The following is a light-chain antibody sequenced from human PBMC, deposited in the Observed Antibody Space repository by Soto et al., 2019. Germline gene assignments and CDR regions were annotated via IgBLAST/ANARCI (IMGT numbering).Light chain of an antibody. Sequence: QPVLTQSPSASASLGASVKLTCTLSSGHSNYAIAWHQQQPEKGPRYLMKLNSDGSHSKGDGIPDRFSGSSSGAERYLTISSLQSVDEADYYCQTWVTGIYVFGTGTKLTVL. CDR1: SGHSNYA. J-gene: IGLJ1*01. CDR2: LNSDGSH. V-gene: IGLV4-69*01. CDR3: QTWVTGIYV.